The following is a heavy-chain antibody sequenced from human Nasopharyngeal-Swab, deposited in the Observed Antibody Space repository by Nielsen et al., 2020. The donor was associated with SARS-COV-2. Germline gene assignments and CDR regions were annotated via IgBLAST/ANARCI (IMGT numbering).Heavy chain of an antibody. CDR1: GGSISSGSIRSYY. CDR2: FSYTGIT. Sequence: SETLSLTCTVSGGSISSGSIRSYYWSWIRQPPGKGLEWSGYFSYTGITNYNPSLKIRVTISVDMSKNQFSLKLSSVAAADTAVYYCAREVVGGLVDSWGQGTLVTVSS. D-gene: IGHD1-26*01. CDR3: AREVVGGLVDS. J-gene: IGHJ4*02. V-gene: IGHV4-61*01.